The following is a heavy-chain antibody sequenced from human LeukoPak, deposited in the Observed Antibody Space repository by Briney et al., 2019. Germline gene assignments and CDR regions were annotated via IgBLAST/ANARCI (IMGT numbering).Heavy chain of an antibody. D-gene: IGHD2-2*01. V-gene: IGHV4-31*03. CDR3: ASKGAYCSSTSCYAGFGY. CDR2: IYHSGST. J-gene: IGHJ4*02. Sequence: PSQTLSLTCTVSGRSISSGAYYWSWLRQHPGKGLEWIEEIYHSGSTNYNPSLKSRVTISVDKSKNQFSLKLSSVTAADTAVYYCASKGAYCSSTSCYAGFGYWGQGTLVTVSS. CDR1: GRSISSGAYY.